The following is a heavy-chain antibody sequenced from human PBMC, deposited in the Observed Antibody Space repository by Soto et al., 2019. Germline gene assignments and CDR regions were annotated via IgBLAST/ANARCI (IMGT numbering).Heavy chain of an antibody. CDR1: GFTFSSYA. J-gene: IGHJ4*02. CDR2: ISYDGSNR. Sequence: QVQLVESGGGVVQPGRSLRLSCAASGFTFSSYALHWVRQAPGKGLEWVAVISYDGSNRYYADSVKGRFTISRDNSKNTLYLQMNSLRAEDTAAYFCARDRGGAGWSFDYWGQGTLVTVSS. D-gene: IGHD6-19*01. V-gene: IGHV3-30-3*01. CDR3: ARDRGGAGWSFDY.